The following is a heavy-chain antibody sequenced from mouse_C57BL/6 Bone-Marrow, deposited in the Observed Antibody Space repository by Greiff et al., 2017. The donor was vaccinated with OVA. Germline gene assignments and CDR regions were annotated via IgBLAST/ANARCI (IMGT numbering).Heavy chain of an antibody. CDR1: GFSLTSYG. Sequence: VKLQESGPGLVQPSQSLSITCPVSGFSLTSYGVHWVRQSPGKGLEWLGVIWRGGSTDYNAAFMSRLSITKDNSKSQVFFKMNSLQADDTAIYYCAQGGTSFAYWGQGTLVTVSA. CDR3: AQGGTSFAY. J-gene: IGHJ3*01. V-gene: IGHV2-5*01. CDR2: IWRGGST. D-gene: IGHD5-1*01.